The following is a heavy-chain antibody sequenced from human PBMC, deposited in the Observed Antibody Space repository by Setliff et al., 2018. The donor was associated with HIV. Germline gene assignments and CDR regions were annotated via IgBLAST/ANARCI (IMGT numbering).Heavy chain of an antibody. CDR2: IHYNERT. J-gene: IGHJ5*02. V-gene: IGHV4-39*07. CDR1: GGSASNSRYY. D-gene: IGHD2-2*01. CDR3: ARGGTSSNWFGP. Sequence: SQTLSLTCTVSGGSASNSRYYWAWIRQPPGKGLEYIGSIHYNERTYYNPSLKSRVTISVDTAKNQFSLKLSSVTAADTAVYYCARGGTSSNWFGPWGQGTLVTVSS.